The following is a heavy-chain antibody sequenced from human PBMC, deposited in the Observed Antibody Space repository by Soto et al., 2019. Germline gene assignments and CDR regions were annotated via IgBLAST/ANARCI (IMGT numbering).Heavy chain of an antibody. V-gene: IGHV3-30*18. CDR3: AKVRSLAARIIPKGSFDY. J-gene: IGHJ4*02. Sequence: GSLRLSCAASGFTFSSYGMHWVRQAPGKGLEWVAVISYDGSNKYYADSVKGRFTISRDNSKNTLYLQTNSLRAEDTAVYYCAKVRSLAARIIPKGSFDYWGQGTLVTVYS. CDR2: ISYDGSNK. CDR1: GFTFSSYG. D-gene: IGHD6-6*01.